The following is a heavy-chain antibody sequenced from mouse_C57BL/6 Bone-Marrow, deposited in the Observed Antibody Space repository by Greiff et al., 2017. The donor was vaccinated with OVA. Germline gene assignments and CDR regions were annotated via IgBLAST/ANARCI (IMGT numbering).Heavy chain of an antibody. J-gene: IGHJ3*01. Sequence: QVQLQQPGAELVKPGASVKLSCKASGYTFTSYWMQWVKQRPGQGLEWIGEIDPSDSYTNYNQKFKGKATLTVDTSSSTAYMQLSSLTSADSAVYYCASDNWDWFAYWGQGTLVTVSA. D-gene: IGHD4-1*02. CDR3: ASDNWDWFAY. V-gene: IGHV1-50*01. CDR1: GYTFTSYW. CDR2: IDPSDSYT.